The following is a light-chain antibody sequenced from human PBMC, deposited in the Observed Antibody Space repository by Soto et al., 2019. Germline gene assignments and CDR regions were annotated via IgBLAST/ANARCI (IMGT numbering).Light chain of an antibody. Sequence: IVLTQSPATLSLYTGEGATLSCGAIQSASTSYLAWSQQKPGQAPRLLIYGASTRATGIPARFSGSGFGTEFTLTISSLQSEDFAVYYCPQYNNWPPITFGQGTRLEIK. CDR1: QSASTSY. CDR2: GAS. V-gene: IGKV3-15*01. CDR3: PQYNNWPPIT. J-gene: IGKJ5*01.